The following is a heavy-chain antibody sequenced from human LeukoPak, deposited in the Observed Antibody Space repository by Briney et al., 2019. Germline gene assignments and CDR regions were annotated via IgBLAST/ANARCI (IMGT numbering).Heavy chain of an antibody. CDR1: GFTFDDYG. V-gene: IGHV3-20*04. CDR3: ARAKKDSSGWFFGYYFDY. J-gene: IGHJ4*02. CDR2: INWNGGST. Sequence: GGSLRLSCAASGFTFDDYGMSWVRQAPGKGLEWVSGINWNGGSTGYADSVKGRFTISRDNAKNSLYLQMNSLRAEDTAVYYCARAKKDSSGWFFGYYFDYWGQGTLVTVSS. D-gene: IGHD6-19*01.